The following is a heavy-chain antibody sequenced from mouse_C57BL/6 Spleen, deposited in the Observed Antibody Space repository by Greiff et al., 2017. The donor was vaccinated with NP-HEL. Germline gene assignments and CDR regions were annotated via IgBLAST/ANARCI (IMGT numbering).Heavy chain of an antibody. CDR2: ILPGSGST. D-gene: IGHD1-1*01. Sequence: QVQLKQSGAELMKPGASVKLSCKATGYTFTGYWIEWVKQRPGHGLEWIGEILPGSGSTNYNEKFKGKATFTADTSSNTAYMQLSSLTTEDSAIYYCARGGAFITTPHWYFDVWGTGTTVTVSS. CDR3: ARGGAFITTPHWYFDV. CDR1: GYTFTGYW. V-gene: IGHV1-9*01. J-gene: IGHJ1*03.